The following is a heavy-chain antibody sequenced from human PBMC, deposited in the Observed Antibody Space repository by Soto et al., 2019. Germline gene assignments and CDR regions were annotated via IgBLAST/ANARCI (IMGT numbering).Heavy chain of an antibody. J-gene: IGHJ5*02. D-gene: IGHD6-19*01. CDR2: IYYSGIT. V-gene: IGHV4-59*01. Sequence: PSETLSLTCTVSGGSISSYYWSWIRQPPGNGLEWIGYIYYSGITNYNPSLKSRVTISVDTSKNQFSLKLSSVTASDTAVYYCARDGSSGWFRWFDPWGQGTLVTVSS. CDR3: ARDGSSGWFRWFDP. CDR1: GGSISSYY.